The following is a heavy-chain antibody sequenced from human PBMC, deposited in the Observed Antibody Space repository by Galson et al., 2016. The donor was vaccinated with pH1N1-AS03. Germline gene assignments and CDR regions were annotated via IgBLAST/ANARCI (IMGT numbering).Heavy chain of an antibody. J-gene: IGHJ5*02. CDR3: ARDGDIGAGTNWAHNWFDP. Sequence: SLRLSCAASGFSFSSYAMHWVRQAPGEGLEWVAIISSDGSNQYYADSVKGRFTISRDNSKNTLFLQMNSLRPEDTAIYYCARDGDIGAGTNWAHNWFDPWGQGTLVTVSS. CDR2: ISSDGSNQ. CDR1: GFSFSSYA. D-gene: IGHD1-1*01. V-gene: IGHV3-30*01.